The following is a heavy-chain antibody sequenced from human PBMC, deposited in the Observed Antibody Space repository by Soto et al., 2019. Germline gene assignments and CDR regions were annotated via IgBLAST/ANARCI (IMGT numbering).Heavy chain of an antibody. D-gene: IGHD6-19*01. CDR1: GFTFSSYG. Sequence: QVQLVESGGGVVQPGRSLRLSCAASGFTFSSYGMQWVRQAPGKGLEWVAVISYDGSNKYYADSVKGRFTISRDNSKNTLYLQMNSLRAEDTAVYYCAIYSSGWYPLDYWGQGTLVTVSS. V-gene: IGHV3-30*03. CDR3: AIYSSGWYPLDY. J-gene: IGHJ4*02. CDR2: ISYDGSNK.